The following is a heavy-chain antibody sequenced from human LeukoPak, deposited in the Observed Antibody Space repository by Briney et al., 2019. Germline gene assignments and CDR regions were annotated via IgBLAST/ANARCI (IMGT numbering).Heavy chain of an antibody. J-gene: IGHJ5*02. CDR1: GGTFTSYA. D-gene: IGHD1-26*01. Sequence: SVKVSCKTSGGTFTSYAITWVRQAPGQGLEWMGKIIPISGTTNYAQKFQGRVTFTADESTSTAYVELSSLRSEDTALYYCARKLRLGGNWFDPWGQGTLVTVSS. CDR3: ARKLRLGGNWFDP. V-gene: IGHV1-69*13. CDR2: IIPISGTT.